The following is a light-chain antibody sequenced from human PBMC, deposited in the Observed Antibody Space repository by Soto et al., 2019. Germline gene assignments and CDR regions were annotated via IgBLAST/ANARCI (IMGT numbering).Light chain of an antibody. CDR2: DVN. Sequence: QSPPTPPSSVSWSPGQSIPIPWPGTSRDIGAYNVVSWYQQHPGKAPKLMLYDVNIRPSGVSNRFSGSKSGNTASLTISGLQAEDEADYYCTSWTTSTTMIFGGGTKVTVL. V-gene: IGLV2-14*03. CDR1: SRDIGAYNV. CDR3: TSWTTSTTMI. J-gene: IGLJ2*01.